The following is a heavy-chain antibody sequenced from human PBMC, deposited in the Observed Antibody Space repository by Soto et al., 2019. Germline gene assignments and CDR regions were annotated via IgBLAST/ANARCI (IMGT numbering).Heavy chain of an antibody. D-gene: IGHD2-15*01. CDR1: GFTFSSYS. CDR2: ISSSSSTI. J-gene: IGHJ5*02. Sequence: EVQLVESGGGLVQPGGSLRLSCAASGFTFSSYSMNWVRQAPGKGLEWVSYISSSSSTIYYADSVKGRSTISRDNAKNALYLQMNSLRAVDTALYYCARAHIVLVVAATPAWFDPWGQGTLVTVSS. CDR3: ARAHIVLVVAATPAWFDP. V-gene: IGHV3-48*01.